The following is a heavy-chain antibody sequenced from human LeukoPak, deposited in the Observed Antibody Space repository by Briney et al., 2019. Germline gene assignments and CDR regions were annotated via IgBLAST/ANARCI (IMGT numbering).Heavy chain of an antibody. Sequence: GGSLRLSCAASGFAFSTYGMHWVRQAPGKGLEYISVISSNGGSRYYANSVKGRFTISRDNSKNTLYLQMGSLRPEDTAVYYCARGRGYNYDAFDIWGQGTVVTVSS. CDR3: ARGRGYNYDAFDI. D-gene: IGHD5-18*01. CDR2: ISSNGGSR. V-gene: IGHV3-64*01. CDR1: GFAFSTYG. J-gene: IGHJ3*02.